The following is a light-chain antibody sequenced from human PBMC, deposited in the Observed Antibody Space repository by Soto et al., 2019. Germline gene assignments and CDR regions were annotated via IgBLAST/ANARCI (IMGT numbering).Light chain of an antibody. CDR1: ESISSW. CDR3: QQYNSYSPWT. V-gene: IGKV1-5*02. J-gene: IGKJ1*01. CDR2: DVS. Sequence: DIQMTQIPSTLPASVGDTVTIICRASESISSWLAWYQQKPGKAPKLLIYDVSKLRRGVPSRFSGGGSGTEFILIISSLQPEDFATYFCQQYNSYSPWTFGQGTKVDNK.